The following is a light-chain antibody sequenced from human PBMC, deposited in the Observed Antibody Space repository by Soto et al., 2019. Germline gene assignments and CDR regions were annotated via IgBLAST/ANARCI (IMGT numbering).Light chain of an antibody. CDR3: TAWDDSLNVL. J-gene: IGLJ2*01. Sequence: QSVLTQPPSASGTPGQRVTISCSGSSSNIGSNYVYWYQQLPGTAPKLLIYRNNQRPSGVPDRFSGSKSGTSASLAISGLRSEDEADYYCTAWDDSLNVLFGGGTQLTVL. V-gene: IGLV1-47*01. CDR2: RNN. CDR1: SSNIGSNY.